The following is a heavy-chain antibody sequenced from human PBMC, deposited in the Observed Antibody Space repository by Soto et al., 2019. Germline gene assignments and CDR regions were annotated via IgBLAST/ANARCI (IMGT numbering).Heavy chain of an antibody. CDR3: ARDIRIVVVPAAMRLSAFDI. D-gene: IGHD2-2*01. V-gene: IGHV1-2*02. CDR2: INPNSGGT. CDR1: GYTFTGYY. J-gene: IGHJ3*02. Sequence: ASVKVSCKASGYTFTGYYMHWVRQAPGQGLEWMGWINPNSGGTNYAQKFQGRVTMTRDTSISTAYMELSSLRSDDTAVYYCARDIRIVVVPAAMRLSAFDIWGQGTMVTVSS.